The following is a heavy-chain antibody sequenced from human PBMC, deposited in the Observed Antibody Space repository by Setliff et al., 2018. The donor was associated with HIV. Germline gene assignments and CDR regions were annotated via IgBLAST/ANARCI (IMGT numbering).Heavy chain of an antibody. V-gene: IGHV2-70*04. J-gene: IGHJ4*02. Sequence: SGPTLVNPTQTLTLTCTFSAFSLTSTRVAVGWIRQPPGKALEWLARIDWDDNKFYSTSLKTRLTISKDTSKNQVVLKMTNMDPVDTATYYCARMRYFDWIMIDYWGQGTLVTVSS. D-gene: IGHD3-9*01. CDR1: AFSLTSTRVA. CDR3: ARMRYFDWIMIDY. CDR2: IDWDDNK.